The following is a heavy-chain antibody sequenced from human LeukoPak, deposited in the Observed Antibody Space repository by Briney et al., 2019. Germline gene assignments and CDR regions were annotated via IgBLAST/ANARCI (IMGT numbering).Heavy chain of an antibody. D-gene: IGHD3-9*01. Sequence: ASVKVSCKASGYTFTSYGISWVRQAPGQGLEWMGWISAYNGNTNYAQKLQGRVTMTTDTSTSTAYMELRSLRSDDTAVYYCARGGYYDILTGFWDYWGQGTLVTVSS. CDR1: GYTFTSYG. CDR3: ARGGYYDILTGFWDY. V-gene: IGHV1-18*01. J-gene: IGHJ4*02. CDR2: ISAYNGNT.